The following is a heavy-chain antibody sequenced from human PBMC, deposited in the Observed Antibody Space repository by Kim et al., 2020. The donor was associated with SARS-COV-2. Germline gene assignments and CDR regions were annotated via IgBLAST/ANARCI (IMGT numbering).Heavy chain of an antibody. CDR1: GGTFSSYA. J-gene: IGHJ6*02. CDR3: ARSRAYLRSSWGMDV. D-gene: IGHD3-3*01. V-gene: IGHV1-69*13. Sequence: SVKVSCKASGGTFSSYAISWVRQAPGQGLEWMGGIIPIFGTANYAQKFQGRVTITADESTSTAYMELSSLRSEDTAVYYCARSRAYLRSSWGMDVWGQGTTVTVSS. CDR2: IIPIFGTA.